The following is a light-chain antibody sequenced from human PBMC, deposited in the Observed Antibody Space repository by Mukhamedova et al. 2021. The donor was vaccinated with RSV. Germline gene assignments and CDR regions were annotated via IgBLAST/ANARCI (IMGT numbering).Light chain of an antibody. Sequence: SDVGGYNYVSWYQQRPGKAPKLMIFEVSNRPSGVSNRFSGSKSGHTASLTISGLRAEDEADYFCSSYTSSNSPVFGGGTKLTVL. CDR1: SDVGGYNY. CDR3: SSYTSSNSPV. J-gene: IGLJ2*01. V-gene: IGLV2-14*01. CDR2: EVS.